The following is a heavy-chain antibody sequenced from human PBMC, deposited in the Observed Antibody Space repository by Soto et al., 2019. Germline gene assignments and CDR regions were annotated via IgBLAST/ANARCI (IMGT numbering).Heavy chain of an antibody. V-gene: IGHV3-23*01. Sequence: EVQLLESGGGLVQPGGSLRLSCAASGFTFSSYAMSCVRQAPGKGLEWVSAISGSGGSTYYADSVKGRFTISRDNSKNTLYLQMNSLRVEDTAVYYCAKGYHGRYGMDVWGQGTTVTVSS. J-gene: IGHJ6*02. CDR1: GFTFSSYA. CDR3: AKGYHGRYGMDV. CDR2: ISGSGGST. D-gene: IGHD2-2*01.